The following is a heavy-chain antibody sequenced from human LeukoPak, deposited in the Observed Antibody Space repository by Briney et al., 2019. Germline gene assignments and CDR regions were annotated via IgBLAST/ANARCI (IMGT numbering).Heavy chain of an antibody. CDR3: ARAERRSYDFWGDQHYYYMDV. CDR2: MNPNSGNT. CDR1: GYTFTRYD. J-gene: IGHJ6*03. D-gene: IGHD3-3*01. Sequence: GASVKVSCKASGYTFTRYDINWVRQATGQGLEWMGWMNPNSGNTGYAQKFQDRVTITRDTSMSTAYMELSSLRSEDTALYYCARAERRSYDFWGDQHYYYMDVWGEGTTVTVSS. V-gene: IGHV1-8*03.